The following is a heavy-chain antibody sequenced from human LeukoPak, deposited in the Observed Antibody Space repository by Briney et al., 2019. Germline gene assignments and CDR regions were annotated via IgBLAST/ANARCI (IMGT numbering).Heavy chain of an antibody. V-gene: IGHV4-34*01. CDR1: GGSFSGYY. CDR2: INHSGST. D-gene: IGHD6-13*01. Sequence: SETLSLTCAVYGGSFSGYYWSWIRQPPGKGLEWIGEINHSGSTNYNPSLKSRVTISVDTSKNQFSLKLSSVTAADTAVYYCARLPTLGIPSYSSSFVDYWGQGTLVTVSS. J-gene: IGHJ4*02. CDR3: ARLPTLGIPSYSSSFVDY.